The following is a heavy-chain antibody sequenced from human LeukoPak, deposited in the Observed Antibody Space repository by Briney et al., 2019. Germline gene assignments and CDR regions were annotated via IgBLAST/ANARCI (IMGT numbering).Heavy chain of an antibody. CDR2: ISGSGGST. V-gene: IGHV3-23*01. Sequence: GGTLRLSCAASGFTFSSYGMSWVRQAPGKGLEWVSAISGSGGSTYYADSVKGRFTISRDNSKNTLYLQMNSLRAEDTAVYYCAKDRHAPGRYCSSTSCFPFDSWGQGTLVTVSS. CDR3: AKDRHAPGRYCSSTSCFPFDS. J-gene: IGHJ5*01. CDR1: GFTFSSYG. D-gene: IGHD2-2*01.